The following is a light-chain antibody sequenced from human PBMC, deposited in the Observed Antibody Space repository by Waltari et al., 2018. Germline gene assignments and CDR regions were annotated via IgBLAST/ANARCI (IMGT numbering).Light chain of an antibody. V-gene: IGLV2-14*01. CDR1: SSDVGGYNY. J-gene: IGLJ2*01. CDR3: SSYTSSSVV. Sequence: QSALTQPASVSGSPGQSITISCTGTSSDVGGYNYVSWYQQHPGKAPKLMIYEVSNRPSGVSHRFSGSKSGNTASLTISGPQAEDEADYYCSSYTSSSVVFGGGTKLTVL. CDR2: EVS.